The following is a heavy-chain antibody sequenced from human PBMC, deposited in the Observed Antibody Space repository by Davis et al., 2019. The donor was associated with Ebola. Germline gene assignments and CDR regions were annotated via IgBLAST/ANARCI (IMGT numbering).Heavy chain of an antibody. V-gene: IGHV4-34*09. J-gene: IGHJ6*02. CDR3: ARDRVVVVPAAIVHYYYGMDV. D-gene: IGHD2-2*02. Sequence: SQTLSLTCAVYGGSFSGYYWSWIRQPPGKGLEWIGYIYYSGSTYYNPSLKSRVTISVDTSKNQFSLKLSSVTAADTAVYYCARDRVVVVPAAIVHYYYGMDVWGQGTTVTVSS. CDR2: IYYSGST. CDR1: GGSFSGYY.